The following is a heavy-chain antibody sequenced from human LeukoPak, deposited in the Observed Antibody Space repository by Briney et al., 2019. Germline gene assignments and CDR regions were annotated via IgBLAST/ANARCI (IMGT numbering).Heavy chain of an antibody. D-gene: IGHD3-10*01. CDR3: ARGPHMVRGATLGNWFDP. CDR1: SGSISNFH. V-gene: IGHV4-4*07. CDR2: IFTSGST. J-gene: IGHJ5*02. Sequence: SETLSLTCTVSSGSISNFHWSWIRQPAGKGLEWIGRIFTSGSTNYNPSLKSRVTISADTSKNQFSLKLSSVTAADTAVYYCARGPHMVRGATLGNWFDPWGQGTLVTVSS.